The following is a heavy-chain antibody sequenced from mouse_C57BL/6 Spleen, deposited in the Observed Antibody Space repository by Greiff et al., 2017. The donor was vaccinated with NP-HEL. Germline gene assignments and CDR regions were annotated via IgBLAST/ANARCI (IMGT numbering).Heavy chain of an antibody. V-gene: IGHV1-66*01. CDR2: IYPGSGNT. CDR3: EGEDSSGYEGFAY. D-gene: IGHD3-2*02. Sequence: VQLQQSGPELVKPGASVKISCKASGYSFTSYYIHWVKQRPGQGLEWIGWIYPGSGNTKYNEKFKGKATLTADTSSSTAYMQLSSLASEDYAVYCGEGEDSSGYEGFAYWGQGTLVTVYA. CDR1: GYSFTSYY. J-gene: IGHJ3*01.